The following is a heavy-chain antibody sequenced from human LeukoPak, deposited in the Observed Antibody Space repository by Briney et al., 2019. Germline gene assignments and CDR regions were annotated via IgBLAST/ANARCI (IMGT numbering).Heavy chain of an antibody. CDR3: ARKGLGRYDAFDI. Sequence: GGSLRLSCAASGFTFISYSMNWVRQAPGKGLEWVSSISSSSSYIYYADSVKGRFTISRDNAKNSLYLQMNSLRDEVTAVYYCARKGLGRYDAFDIWGQGTMVTVSS. CDR1: GFTFISYS. V-gene: IGHV3-21*01. CDR2: ISSSSSYI. J-gene: IGHJ3*02. D-gene: IGHD3/OR15-3a*01.